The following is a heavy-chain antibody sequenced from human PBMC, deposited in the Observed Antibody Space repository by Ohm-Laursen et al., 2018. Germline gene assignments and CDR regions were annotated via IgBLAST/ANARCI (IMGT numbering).Heavy chain of an antibody. J-gene: IGHJ4*02. CDR3: ARNSTAPDY. Sequence: SETLSLTCAVSGGSFSGYYWSWIRQPPGKGLEWIGEINHSGSTNYNPSLKSRVTISVDTSKNQFSLKLSSVTAADTAVYYCARNSTAPDYWGQGTLVTVSS. CDR2: INHSGST. V-gene: IGHV4-34*01. CDR1: GGSFSGYY. D-gene: IGHD5-18*01.